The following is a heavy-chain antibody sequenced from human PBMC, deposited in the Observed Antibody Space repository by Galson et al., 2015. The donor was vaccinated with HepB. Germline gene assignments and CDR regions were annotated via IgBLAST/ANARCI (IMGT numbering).Heavy chain of an antibody. D-gene: IGHD2-2*01. CDR2: IYPGDSDT. J-gene: IGHJ5*02. CDR3: ARHGGYQLLSSWFDP. Sequence: QSGAEVKKPGESLKISCKGSGSSFTSYWIAWVRQMPGKGLEWMGIIYPGDSDTRYSPSFQGQVTISADKSISTAYLQWSSLKASDTAMYYCARHGGYQLLSSWFDPWGQGTLVTVSS. CDR1: GSSFTSYW. V-gene: IGHV5-51*01.